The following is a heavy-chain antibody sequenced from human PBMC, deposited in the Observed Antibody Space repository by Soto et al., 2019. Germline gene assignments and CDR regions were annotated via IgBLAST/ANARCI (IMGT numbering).Heavy chain of an antibody. CDR1: GFTFSSSE. Sequence: PGGSLRLSCAASGFTFSSSEMNWVRQAPGKGLEWVSYISSSGSAIYYADSVKGRFTISRDNAKNSLYLQLSSLRAEDTAVYYCARDRTGTTGYTDHWGQGTLVTVSS. D-gene: IGHD1-7*01. J-gene: IGHJ4*02. CDR3: ARDRTGTTGYTDH. V-gene: IGHV3-48*03. CDR2: ISSSGSAI.